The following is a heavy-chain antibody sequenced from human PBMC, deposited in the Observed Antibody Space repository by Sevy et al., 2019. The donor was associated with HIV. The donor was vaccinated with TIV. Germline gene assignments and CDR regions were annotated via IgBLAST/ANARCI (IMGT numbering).Heavy chain of an antibody. CDR2: ISYNGHI. J-gene: IGHJ4*02. CDR3: AGENAWGRGYS. Sequence: SETLSLTCTVSGGSITSLYWNWIRQPPGKGLEWIANISYNGHINYNSSLKSRVTLSLDTSKNQFSLRLRSVTAADTAMYYCAGENAWGRGYSWGQGTLVTVSS. D-gene: IGHD1-26*01. V-gene: IGHV4-59*08. CDR1: GGSITSLY.